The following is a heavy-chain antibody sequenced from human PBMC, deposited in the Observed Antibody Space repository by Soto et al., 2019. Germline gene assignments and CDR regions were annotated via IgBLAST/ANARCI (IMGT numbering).Heavy chain of an antibody. CDR1: GFTFDGYA. V-gene: IGHV3-9*01. CDR2: MSWNNGSI. CDR3: ASVEGEQQLALEDAFDI. D-gene: IGHD6-13*01. J-gene: IGHJ3*02. Sequence: GGSLRLSCAASGFTFDGYAIHWVRQAPGKGLEWVSGMSWNNGSIGYADSVKGRFTISRDNAKNSLYLQMNSLSAEDAALYYCASVEGEQQLALEDAFDIWGQGTMVTVSS.